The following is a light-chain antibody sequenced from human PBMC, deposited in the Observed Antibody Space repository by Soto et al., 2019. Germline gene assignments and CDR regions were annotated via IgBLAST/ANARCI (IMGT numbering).Light chain of an antibody. Sequence: DIQMTQSPSSLSASVGDRVSITCRASQYISTYLNWYQQKPGKAPKPLIYAASNLQSGVPSRFSGSGSGTEFTLTISSLQPEDFATYYCQQPYSTVRTFGQGTKVDIK. CDR2: AAS. J-gene: IGKJ1*01. CDR3: QQPYSTVRT. CDR1: QYISTY. V-gene: IGKV1-39*01.